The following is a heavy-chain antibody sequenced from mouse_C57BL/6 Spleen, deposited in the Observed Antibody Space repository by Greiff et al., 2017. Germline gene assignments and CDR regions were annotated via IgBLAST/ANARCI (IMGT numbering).Heavy chain of an antibody. CDR1: GFTFSDYG. Sequence: EVKLMESGGGLVKPGGSLKLSCAASGFTFSDYGMHWVRQAPEKGLEWVAYISSGSSTTYYADTVKGRFTISRDNAKNTLFLQMSSLRSEDTAMYCCARSSWDREACYFDDWGKGTTLTVSS. CDR3: ARSSWDREACYFDD. J-gene: IGHJ2*01. V-gene: IGHV5-17*01. CDR2: ISSGSSTT. D-gene: IGHD4-1*01.